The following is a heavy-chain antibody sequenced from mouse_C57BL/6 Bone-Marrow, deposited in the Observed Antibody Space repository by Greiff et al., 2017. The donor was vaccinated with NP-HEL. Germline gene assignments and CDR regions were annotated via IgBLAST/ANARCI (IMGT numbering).Heavy chain of an antibody. V-gene: IGHV8-8*01. J-gene: IGHJ1*03. CDR2: IWWDDDK. Sequence: KCLEWLAHIWWDDDKYYNPALKSRLTISKDTSKNQVFLKIANVDTADTATYYCARGYWYFDVWGTGTTVTVSS. CDR3: ARGYWYFDV.